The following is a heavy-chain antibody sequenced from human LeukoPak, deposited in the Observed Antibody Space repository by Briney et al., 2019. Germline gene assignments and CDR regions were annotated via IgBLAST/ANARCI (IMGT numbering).Heavy chain of an antibody. CDR1: GYTFTSYA. D-gene: IGHD5-12*01. J-gene: IGHJ6*02. CDR3: ARDNPGGYDLPYYYYGMDV. CDR2: ISTNTGNP. Sequence: GASVKVSCKASGYTFTSYAMNWVRQAPGQGLEWMGWISTNTGNPTYAQGFTGRFVFSLDTSVSTAYLQISSLKAEDTAVYYCARDNPGGYDLPYYYYGMDVWGQGTTVTVSS. V-gene: IGHV7-4-1*02.